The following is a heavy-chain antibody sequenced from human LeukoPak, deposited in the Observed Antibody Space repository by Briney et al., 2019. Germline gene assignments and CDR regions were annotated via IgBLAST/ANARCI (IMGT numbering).Heavy chain of an antibody. J-gene: IGHJ4*02. CDR2: IYYSGST. D-gene: IGHD5-24*01. CDR3: ARGERWLHSPFDY. V-gene: IGHV4-59*12. CDR1: GGSISSYY. Sequence: SETLSLTCTVSGGSISSYYWSWIRQPPGKGLEWIGYIYYSGSTNYNPSLKSRVTISVDTSKNQFSLKLSSVTAADTAVYYCARGERWLHSPFDYWGQGTLVTVSS.